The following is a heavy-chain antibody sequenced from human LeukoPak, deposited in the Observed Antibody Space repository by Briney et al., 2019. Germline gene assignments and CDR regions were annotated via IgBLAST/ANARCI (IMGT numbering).Heavy chain of an antibody. V-gene: IGHV1-2*06. CDR2: INPNSGGT. CDR1: GYTFTGYY. J-gene: IGHJ4*02. Sequence: ASVKVSCKASGYTFTGYYMHWVRQARGQGLEWMGRINPNSGGTNYAQKFQGRVTMTRDTSISTAYMELSRLRSDDTAVYYCARTSSVKGYCSGGSCYWLDYWGQGTLVTVSS. D-gene: IGHD2-15*01. CDR3: ARTSSVKGYCSGGSCYWLDY.